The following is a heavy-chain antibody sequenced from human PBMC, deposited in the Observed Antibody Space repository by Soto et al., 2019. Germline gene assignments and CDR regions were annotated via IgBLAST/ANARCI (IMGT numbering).Heavy chain of an antibody. Sequence: QLQLQESGPGLVKPSETLSLTCTVSGGSISSSSYYWGWIRQPPGKGLEWIGSTYYSGSTYYNPSLKSRVTISVDTSKNQFSLMLSSVTAADTAVYYCASSGWWYFDYWGQGTLVTVSS. J-gene: IGHJ4*02. CDR2: TYYSGST. V-gene: IGHV4-39*01. CDR3: ASSGWWYFDY. D-gene: IGHD6-19*01. CDR1: GGSISSSSYY.